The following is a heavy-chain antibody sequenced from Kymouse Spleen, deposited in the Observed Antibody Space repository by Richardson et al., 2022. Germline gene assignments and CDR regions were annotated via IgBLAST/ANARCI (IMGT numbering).Heavy chain of an antibody. Sequence: QVQLQESGPGLVKPSQTLSLTCTVSGGSISSGGYYWSWIRQHPGKGLEWIGYIYYSGSTYYNPSLKSRVTISVDTSKNQFSLKLSSVTAADTAVYYCARAPRGSSSWYYFDYWGQGTLVTVSS. J-gene: IGHJ4*02. V-gene: IGHV4-31*03. CDR2: IYYSGST. D-gene: IGHD6-13*01. CDR3: ARAPRGSSSWYYFDY. CDR1: GGSISSGGYY.